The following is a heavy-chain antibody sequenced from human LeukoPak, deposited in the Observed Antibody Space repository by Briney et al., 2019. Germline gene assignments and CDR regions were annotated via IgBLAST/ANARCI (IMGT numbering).Heavy chain of an antibody. J-gene: IGHJ4*02. Sequence: ASVKVSCKASGYTFTSYGISWVRQAPGQGLEWMGWISAYNGNTNYAQKFQGRVTITADESTSTAYMELSSLRSEDTAVYYCARGEDEEQQLSPFDYWGQGTLVTVSS. CDR1: GYTFTSYG. CDR2: ISAYNGNT. D-gene: IGHD6-13*01. CDR3: ARGEDEEQQLSPFDY. V-gene: IGHV1-18*01.